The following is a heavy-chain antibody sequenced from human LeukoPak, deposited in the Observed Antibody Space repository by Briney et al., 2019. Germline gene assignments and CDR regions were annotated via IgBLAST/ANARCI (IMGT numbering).Heavy chain of an antibody. Sequence: GGSLRLSCAASGFTFSSYGMSWVRQAPGKGLEWVSAISGTGGTTYYADSVRGRFTISRDNSKNTLYLQMNSLRAEDTAVYYCAKNGDRGAYCSGGSCYPYYYYYMDVWGKGTTVTISS. CDR3: AKNGDRGAYCSGGSCYPYYYYYMDV. CDR2: ISGTGGTT. D-gene: IGHD2-15*01. CDR1: GFTFSSYG. J-gene: IGHJ6*03. V-gene: IGHV3-23*01.